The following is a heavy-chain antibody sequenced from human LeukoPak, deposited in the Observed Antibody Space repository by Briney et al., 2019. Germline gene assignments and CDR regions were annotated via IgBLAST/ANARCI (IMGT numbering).Heavy chain of an antibody. Sequence: GGSLRLSCAASGFTFSSYWMSWVRQAPGKGLEWVANIKQDGSEKHYVDSVKGRFTISRDNAKNSLYLQMNSLRAEDTAVYYCAKDLRILVVITSIDPLNYWGQGTLVTVSS. CDR3: AKDLRILVVITSIDPLNY. CDR2: IKQDGSEK. CDR1: GFTFSSYW. J-gene: IGHJ4*02. V-gene: IGHV3-7*01. D-gene: IGHD3-22*01.